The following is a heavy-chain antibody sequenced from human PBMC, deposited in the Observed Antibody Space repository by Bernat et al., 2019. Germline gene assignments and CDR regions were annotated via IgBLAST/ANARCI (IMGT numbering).Heavy chain of an antibody. D-gene: IGHD6-13*01. CDR1: GFTFSSYD. V-gene: IGHV3-64D*06. Sequence: EVQLVESGGGLVQPGGSLRLSCSASGFTFSSYDMHWFRTAPGKGLEYVSAISSNGGSTYYADSLKARFTISRDNSKNTLYLQMSSLRAEYTAVYYCVRAPGIAPAWGQGTLVTVSS. J-gene: IGHJ5*02. CDR3: VRAPGIAPA. CDR2: ISSNGGST.